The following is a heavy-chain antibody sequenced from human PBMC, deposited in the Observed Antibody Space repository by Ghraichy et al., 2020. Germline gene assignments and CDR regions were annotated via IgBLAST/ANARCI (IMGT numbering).Heavy chain of an antibody. CDR1: GGSISSSSYY. Sequence: SETLSLTCTVSGGSISSSSYYWGWIRQPPGKGLEWIGSIYYSGSTYYNPSLKSRVTISVDTSKNQFSLKLSSVTAADTAVYYCARRIAGHFDWLLKGANWFDPWGQGTLVTVSS. J-gene: IGHJ5*02. V-gene: IGHV4-39*01. CDR2: IYYSGST. CDR3: ARRIAGHFDWLLKGANWFDP. D-gene: IGHD3-9*01.